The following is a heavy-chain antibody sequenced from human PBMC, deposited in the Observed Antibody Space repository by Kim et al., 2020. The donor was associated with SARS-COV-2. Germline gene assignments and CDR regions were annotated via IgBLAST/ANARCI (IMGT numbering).Heavy chain of an antibody. V-gene: IGHV3-49*03. CDR1: GFTFGDYA. CDR2: IRSKAYGGTT. J-gene: IGHJ4*02. CDR3: TRWWFGELFDY. Sequence: GGSLRLSCTASGFTFGDYAMSWFRQAPGKGLEWVGFIRSKAYGGTTEYAASVKGRFTISRDDSKSIAYLQMNSLKTEDTAVYYCTRWWFGELFDYWGQGTLVTVSS. D-gene: IGHD3-10*01.